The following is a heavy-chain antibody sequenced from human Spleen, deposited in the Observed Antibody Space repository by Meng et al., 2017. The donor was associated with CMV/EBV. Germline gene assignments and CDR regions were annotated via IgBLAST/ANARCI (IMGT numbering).Heavy chain of an antibody. D-gene: IGHD4-23*01. Sequence: SVKVSCKASGYTFTSYDINWVRQATGQGIEWMGWMNPNSGNTGYAQKFQGRVTMTRNTSISTPYMELSRLRSDDTAVYYCASGAVVTLWAYYYYGMDVWGQGTTVTVSS. CDR2: MNPNSGNT. CDR1: GYTFTSYD. CDR3: ASGAVVTLWAYYYYGMDV. J-gene: IGHJ6*02. V-gene: IGHV1-8*01.